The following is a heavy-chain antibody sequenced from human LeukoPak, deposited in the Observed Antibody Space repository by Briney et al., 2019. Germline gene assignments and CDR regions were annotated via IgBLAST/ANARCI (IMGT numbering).Heavy chain of an antibody. J-gene: IGHJ4*02. CDR1: GFTFISYA. CDR2: ISGSGGST. Sequence: GGYLRLSCAASGFTFISYAMSWVRQAPGKGLEWVSAISGSGGSTYYADSVKGRFTISRDNSKNTLYLQMNSLRAEDTAVYYCARDQCPYYDILTGYCALDYWGQGTLVTVSS. CDR3: ARDQCPYYDILTGYCALDY. D-gene: IGHD3-9*01. V-gene: IGHV3-23*01.